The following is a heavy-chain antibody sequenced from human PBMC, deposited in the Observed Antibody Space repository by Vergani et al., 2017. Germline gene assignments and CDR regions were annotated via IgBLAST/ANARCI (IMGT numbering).Heavy chain of an antibody. CDR3: VHRLGYFDWDGAFDV. CDR1: GFSLSTSGEG. J-gene: IGHJ3*01. Sequence: QITLKESGPTLVKPTQTLTLTCIFSGFSLSTSGEGVGWIRQPPGKALEWLALIFWNYDQRYSPSLKSRLTITKDTSKNQVVLTMTNMGPVDTATYYCVHRLGYFDWDGAFDVWGPGTMVTVSS. CDR2: IFWNYDQ. D-gene: IGHD3-9*01. V-gene: IGHV2-5*01.